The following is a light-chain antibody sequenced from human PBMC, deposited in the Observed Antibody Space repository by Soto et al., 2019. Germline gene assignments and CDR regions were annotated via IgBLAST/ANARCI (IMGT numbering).Light chain of an antibody. CDR3: CSYARSSTLYV. CDR2: EVN. Sequence: QSVLTQPASVSGSPGQSITISCTGTSSDVGSYNLVSWYQQHPGKAPKLMIYEVNKRPSGVSNRFSGSKSGNTASLTISGFQAEDEADYYCCSYARSSTLYVFGSGTKVTVL. CDR1: SSDVGSYNL. J-gene: IGLJ1*01. V-gene: IGLV2-23*02.